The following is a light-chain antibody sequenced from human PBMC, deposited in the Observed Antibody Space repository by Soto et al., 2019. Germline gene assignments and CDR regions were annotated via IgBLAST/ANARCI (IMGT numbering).Light chain of an antibody. V-gene: IGLV2-14*01. CDR1: SSDVGGYNY. CDR3: TSYTSSSDIRV. Sequence: QSALTQPASVSGSPGQSITICCTGTSSDVGGYNYVSWYQQHPGKAPKVIIYEVSNRPSGVSTRFSGSKSGNTASLTISGLQAEDEADYYCTSYTSSSDIRVFGGGTQLTVL. CDR2: EVS. J-gene: IGLJ3*02.